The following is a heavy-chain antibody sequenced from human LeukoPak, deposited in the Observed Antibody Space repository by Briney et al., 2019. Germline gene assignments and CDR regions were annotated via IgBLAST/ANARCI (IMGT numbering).Heavy chain of an antibody. D-gene: IGHD1-1*01. J-gene: IGHJ4*02. CDR3: ARVHWNDGYFDY. CDR2: IRYDGSNK. V-gene: IGHV3-30*02. CDR1: GFTFSSYG. Sequence: PGGSLRLSCAASGFTFSSYGMHWVRQAPGKGLEWVAFIRYDGSNKYYADSVKGRFTISRDNSKNTLYLQMNSLRAEDTAVYYCARVHWNDGYFDYWGQGTLVTVSS.